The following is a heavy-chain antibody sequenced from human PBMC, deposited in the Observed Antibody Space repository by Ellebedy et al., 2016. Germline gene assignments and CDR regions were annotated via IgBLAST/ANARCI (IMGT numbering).Heavy chain of an antibody. Sequence: GESLKISCAASGLPLSTLWMTWFRQAPGKGPEWVANIKQDASEKVYVDSVKGRFTISRDNAKNSLYLEMNSLRVEDTAVYYCAGGAGWLVDYWGQGILVTVSS. CDR1: GLPLSTLW. V-gene: IGHV3-7*01. D-gene: IGHD6-19*01. CDR3: AGGAGWLVDY. J-gene: IGHJ4*02. CDR2: IKQDASEK.